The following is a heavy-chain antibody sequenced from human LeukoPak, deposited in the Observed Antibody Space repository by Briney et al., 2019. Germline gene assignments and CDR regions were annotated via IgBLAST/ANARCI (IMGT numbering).Heavy chain of an antibody. J-gene: IGHJ4*02. D-gene: IGHD2-15*01. CDR1: GFTFSSYS. CDR3: ARSVVAATETFDY. CDR2: ISSSGSTI. V-gene: IGHV3-48*04. Sequence: PGGSLRLSCAASGFTFSSYSMNWVRQAPGKGLEWVSYISSSGSTIYYADSVKGRFTISRDNAKNSLYLQMNSLRAEDTAVYYCARSVVAATETFDYWGQGTLVTVSS.